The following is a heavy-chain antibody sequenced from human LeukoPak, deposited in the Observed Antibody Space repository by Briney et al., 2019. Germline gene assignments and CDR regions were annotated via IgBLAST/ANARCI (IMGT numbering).Heavy chain of an antibody. V-gene: IGHV3-30*02. Sequence: GGSLRLSCAASGFTFSIYGMHWVRQAPGKGLEWVAFIWYDGSNKYYADSVKGRFTISRDNSKNTLYLQMNSLRAEDTAVYYCAKGGGYSYELYYYYYMDVWGKGTTVTVSS. D-gene: IGHD5-18*01. CDR1: GFTFSIYG. CDR3: AKGGGYSYELYYYYYMDV. CDR2: IWYDGSNK. J-gene: IGHJ6*03.